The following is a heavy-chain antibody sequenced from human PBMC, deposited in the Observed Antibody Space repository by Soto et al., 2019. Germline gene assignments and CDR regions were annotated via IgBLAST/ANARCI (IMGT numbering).Heavy chain of an antibody. V-gene: IGHV3-53*01. CDR3: ARDSDSGDNCNYGAFDI. D-gene: IGHD1-7*01. J-gene: IGHJ3*02. CDR2: IYSGGST. Sequence: GGSLRLSCAASGFTVSSNYMSWVRQAPGKGLEWVSVIYSGGSTYYADSVKGRFTISRDNSKNTLYLQMNSLRAEDTAVYYCARDSDSGDNCNYGAFDIWGQGTMVTVSS. CDR1: GFTVSSNY.